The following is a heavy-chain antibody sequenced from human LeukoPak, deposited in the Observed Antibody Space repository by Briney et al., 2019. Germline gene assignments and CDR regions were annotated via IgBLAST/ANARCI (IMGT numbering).Heavy chain of an antibody. J-gene: IGHJ4*02. CDR2: IWYDGTNK. Sequence: GGSLRLSCAASGFSFSSYGMHWVRQAPGKGLDWVAVIWYDGTNKYYADSVKGRFTISRDNSKNTLYLQMNSLRAEDTAVYYCARDQRGFSYSKYYFDCWGQGTLVTVSS. CDR1: GFSFSSYG. D-gene: IGHD5-18*01. CDR3: ARDQRGFSYSKYYFDC. V-gene: IGHV3-33*01.